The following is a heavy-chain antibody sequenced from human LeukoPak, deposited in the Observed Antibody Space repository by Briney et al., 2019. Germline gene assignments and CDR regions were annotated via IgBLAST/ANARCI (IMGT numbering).Heavy chain of an antibody. V-gene: IGHV4-59*01. CDR1: GVSISSYY. D-gene: IGHD1-26*01. J-gene: IGHJ5*02. CDR3: ARGIVGATTPGNWFDP. Sequence: PSETLSLTCTGSGVSISSYYWIWIRQPPGKGLEWIGYIYYSGSTNYNPSLKSRITISVDTSKNQFSMKLSSVTAADTAVYYCARGIVGATTPGNWFDPWGQGTLVTVSS. CDR2: IYYSGST.